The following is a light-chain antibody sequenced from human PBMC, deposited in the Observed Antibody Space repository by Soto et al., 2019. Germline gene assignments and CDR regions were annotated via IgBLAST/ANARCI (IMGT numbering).Light chain of an antibody. CDR3: HQYGSSRWT. CDR2: GAS. V-gene: IGKV3-20*01. J-gene: IGKJ1*01. CDR1: QSVSSSY. Sequence: EIVLTQSPGTLSLSPGERATLSCRASQSVSSSYLAWYQQNRGQAPRLLIYGASSRAPGIPDRFGGSGSGTDFTLTISRLEPEDFAVYYCHQYGSSRWTFGQGTKVAIK.